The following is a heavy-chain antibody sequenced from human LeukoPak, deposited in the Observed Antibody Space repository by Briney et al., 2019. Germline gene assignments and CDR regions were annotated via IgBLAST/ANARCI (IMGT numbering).Heavy chain of an antibody. CDR2: IGGSGVST. Sequence: PGGSLRLSCVASGFTFKNYAMTWVRQAPGKGLEWVSFIGGSGVSTYYADSVKGRFTISRDNAKNSLYLQMNSLRDEDTAVYYCARSEGEWSPWYFDYWGQGTLVTVSS. D-gene: IGHD3-3*01. CDR3: ARSEGEWSPWYFDY. CDR1: GFTFKNYA. V-gene: IGHV3-23*01. J-gene: IGHJ4*02.